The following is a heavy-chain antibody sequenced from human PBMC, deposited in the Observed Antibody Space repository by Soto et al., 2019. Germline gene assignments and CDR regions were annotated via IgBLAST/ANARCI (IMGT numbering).Heavy chain of an antibody. CDR1: GFTFSSYA. V-gene: IGHV3-23*01. D-gene: IGHD5-18*01. CDR3: VKDTPAWRQVWGYDY. CDR2: ISGSGGST. J-gene: IGHJ4*02. Sequence: HPGGSLRLSCAASGFTFSSYAMSWVRQAPGKGLEWVSAISGSGGSTYYADSVKGRFTISRDNSENTLYLQMNGLRAEDTAVYYCVKDTPAWRQVWGYDYWGQGALVTVSS.